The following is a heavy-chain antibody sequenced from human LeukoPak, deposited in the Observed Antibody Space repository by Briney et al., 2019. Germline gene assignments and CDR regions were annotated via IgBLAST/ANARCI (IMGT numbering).Heavy chain of an antibody. Sequence: ASVKVSCKASGYTFTGYYMHWVRQAPGQGLEWMGWINPNSGGTNYAQKFQGRVTMTRDTSISTAYMELSRLRSGDTAVYYCARGGAAAGYVGFDYWGQGTLVTVSS. CDR1: GYTFTGYY. V-gene: IGHV1-2*02. CDR2: INPNSGGT. D-gene: IGHD6-13*01. J-gene: IGHJ4*02. CDR3: ARGGAAAGYVGFDY.